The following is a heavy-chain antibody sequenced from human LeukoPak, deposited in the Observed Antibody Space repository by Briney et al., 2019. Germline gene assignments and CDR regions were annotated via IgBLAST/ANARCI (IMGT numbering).Heavy chain of an antibody. CDR1: GGTFSSYA. CDR3: ARGPGSGYLGLDY. CDR2: IIPIFGTA. V-gene: IGHV1-69*05. J-gene: IGHJ4*02. Sequence: GASVKVSCKASGGTFSSYAISWGRQAPGQGLEWMGGIIPIFGTANYAQKFPGRVTITTDESTSTAYMELSSLRSEDTAVYYCARGPGSGYLGLDYWGQGTLVTVSS. D-gene: IGHD5-12*01.